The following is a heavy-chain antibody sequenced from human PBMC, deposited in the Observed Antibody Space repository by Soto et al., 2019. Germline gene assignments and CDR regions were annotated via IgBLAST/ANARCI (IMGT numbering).Heavy chain of an antibody. CDR2: ISAYNGNT. V-gene: IGHV1-18*01. Sequence: QVQLVQSGAEVKKPGASVKVSCKASGYTFTSYGISWVRQAPGQGLEWMGWISAYNGNTNYAQKLQGRVTMTTDTSPSTVYMELRSLRSYDTAVYYCACSVAAKILWFDPWGQGTLVTVSS. CDR3: ACSVAAKILWFDP. CDR1: GYTFTSYG. D-gene: IGHD6-19*01. J-gene: IGHJ5*02.